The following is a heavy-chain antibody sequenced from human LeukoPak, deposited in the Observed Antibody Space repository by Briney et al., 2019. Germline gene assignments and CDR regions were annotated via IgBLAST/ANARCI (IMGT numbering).Heavy chain of an antibody. CDR1: GFTFSSYG. CDR3: TRRLDE. CDR2: INQDGSEK. Sequence: PSGGSLRLSCAASGFTFSSYGMHWVRQAPGKGLEWVANINQDGSEKNCLDSVKGRFTISRDNAQNSLYLQMNGLRVEDTAVYYCTRRLDEWGQGTLVTVSS. D-gene: IGHD3-16*01. J-gene: IGHJ4*02. V-gene: IGHV3-7*01.